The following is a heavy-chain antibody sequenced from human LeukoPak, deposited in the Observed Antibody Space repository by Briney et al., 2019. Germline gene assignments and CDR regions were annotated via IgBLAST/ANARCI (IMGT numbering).Heavy chain of an antibody. Sequence: PSETLSLTCTVSGGSISSYYWSWIWQPPGKGLEWIGYIYYSGSTNYNPSLKSRVTISVDTSKNQFSLKLSSVTAADTAVYYCARRIYGSGRPYYYYYMDVWGKGTTVTVSS. D-gene: IGHD3-10*01. J-gene: IGHJ6*03. CDR3: ARRIYGSGRPYYYYYMDV. CDR1: GGSISSYY. CDR2: IYYSGST. V-gene: IGHV4-59*08.